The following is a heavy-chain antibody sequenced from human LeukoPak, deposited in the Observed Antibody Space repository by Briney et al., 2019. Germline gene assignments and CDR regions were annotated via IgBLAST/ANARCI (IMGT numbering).Heavy chain of an antibody. CDR2: MNPNSGNT. CDR1: GYTFTSYD. V-gene: IGHV1-8*03. Sequence: GASVKVSCKASGYTFTSYDINWVREATGQGLEWMGWMNPNSGNTGYAQKFQGRVTITRNTSISTAYMELSSLRSEDTAVYYCARLMAAPHCSSTSCYTRGYPYYYYYMDVWGKGTTVTVSS. D-gene: IGHD2-2*02. CDR3: ARLMAAPHCSSTSCYTRGYPYYYYYMDV. J-gene: IGHJ6*03.